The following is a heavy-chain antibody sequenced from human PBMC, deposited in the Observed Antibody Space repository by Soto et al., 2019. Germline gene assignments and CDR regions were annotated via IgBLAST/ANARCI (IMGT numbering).Heavy chain of an antibody. CDR3: ARDRQCLVQYCFDY. J-gene: IGHJ4*02. CDR1: GFTFSSYG. V-gene: IGHV3-33*01. Sequence: GGSLRLSCAASGFTFSSYGMHWVRQAPGKGLEWVAVIWNDGSNKYYADSVKGRFTISRDNSKNTLYLQMNSLRAEDTAVYYCARDRQCLVQYCFDYWGQGTLVTVSS. CDR2: IWNDGSNK. D-gene: IGHD6-19*01.